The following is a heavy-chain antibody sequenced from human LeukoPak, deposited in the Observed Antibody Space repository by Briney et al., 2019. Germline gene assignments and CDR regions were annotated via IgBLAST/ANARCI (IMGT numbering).Heavy chain of an antibody. CDR2: IYYSGST. Sequence: SQTLSLTCTVSGGSIGSGDYYWSWIRQPPGKGLEWIGFIYYSGSTYYNPSLKSRVTISIDTSKNQFSLKLSSVTAADTAVYYCARVTFYGSGSYQVWFEPWGQGTLVIVSS. D-gene: IGHD3-10*01. J-gene: IGHJ5*02. CDR3: ARVTFYGSGSYQVWFEP. V-gene: IGHV4-30-4*01. CDR1: GGSIGSGDYY.